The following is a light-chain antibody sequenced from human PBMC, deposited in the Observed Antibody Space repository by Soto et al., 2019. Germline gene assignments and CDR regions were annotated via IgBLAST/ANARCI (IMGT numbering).Light chain of an antibody. Sequence: QSVLTQPRSVSGSPGQPVTISCTGISSDVGGYVYVSWYQQHPGKAPHLIIYDVNKRPSGVPHRFSGSKSGNTASLTNSGLQEEDEADYYCWSYGGSYTSEVFGGGTKLTVL. CDR2: DVN. CDR1: SSDVGGYVY. V-gene: IGLV2-11*01. J-gene: IGLJ2*01. CDR3: WSYGGSYTSEV.